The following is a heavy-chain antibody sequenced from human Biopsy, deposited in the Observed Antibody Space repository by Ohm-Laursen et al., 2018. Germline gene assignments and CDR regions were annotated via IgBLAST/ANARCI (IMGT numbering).Heavy chain of an antibody. CDR2: ISSRSSDI. D-gene: IGHD5-24*01. Sequence: SLRLSCAASGFIFSTYTMNWVRRAPGEGLEWVSSISSRSSDIYYADSVKGRFTISRDSSKNTLYLQMNSLRVEDTAVYYCARGPSGVATIGRGQGTLVTVSS. CDR1: GFIFSTYT. CDR3: ARGPSGVATIG. V-gene: IGHV3-21*01. J-gene: IGHJ4*02.